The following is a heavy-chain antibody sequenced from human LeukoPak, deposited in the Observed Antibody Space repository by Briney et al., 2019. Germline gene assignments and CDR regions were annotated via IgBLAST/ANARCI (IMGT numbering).Heavy chain of an antibody. CDR3: AREDRDGYNRIDY. D-gene: IGHD5-24*01. Sequence: PGGSLGLSCAASGFTFSDYYMSWIRQPPGKGREWLSDISSGSSYRNYADSVKGRFTISRDNAKNSLYLQMNSLRAEDTAVYYCAREDRDGYNRIDYWGQGTLVTVSS. CDR2: ISSGSSYR. CDR1: GFTFSDYY. J-gene: IGHJ4*02. V-gene: IGHV3-11*06.